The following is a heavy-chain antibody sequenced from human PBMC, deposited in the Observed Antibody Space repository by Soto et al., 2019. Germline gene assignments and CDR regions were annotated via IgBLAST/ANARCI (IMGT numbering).Heavy chain of an antibody. D-gene: IGHD2-2*01. V-gene: IGHV1-69*01. CDR2: IIPISGTA. J-gene: IGHJ6*02. CDR3: ARSPGSSTSLDIYYYYSYGMDV. CDR1: GGTFSSYA. Sequence: QVQLVQSGAEVKKPGSSVKVSCKASGGTFSSYAISWVRQAPGQGLEWMGGIIPISGTANYAQKLQGRVASIADESTSTVSMERRSVRAEDTAVYFCARSPGSSTSLDIYYYYSYGMDVWGQGTTVTVSS.